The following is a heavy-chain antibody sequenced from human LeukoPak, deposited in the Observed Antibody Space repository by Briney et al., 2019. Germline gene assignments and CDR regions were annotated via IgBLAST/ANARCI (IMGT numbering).Heavy chain of an antibody. J-gene: IGHJ4*02. CDR2: INAGNGNT. D-gene: IGHD2-2*01. CDR3: VPFCSSTSCCDFDY. CDR1: GYTFTSYA. Sequence: ASVKVSCKASGYTFTSYAMHWVRQAPGQRLEWMGWINAGNGNTKYSQKFQGRVTITRDTSASTAYMELSSLRSEDTAVYYCVPFCSSTSCCDFDYWGQGTLVTVSS. V-gene: IGHV1-3*01.